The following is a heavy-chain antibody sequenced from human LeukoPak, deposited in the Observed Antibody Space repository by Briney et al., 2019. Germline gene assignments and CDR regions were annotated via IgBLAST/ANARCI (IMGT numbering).Heavy chain of an antibody. CDR1: GLTFSSYS. V-gene: IGHV3-48*01. D-gene: IGHD3-22*01. Sequence: GGSLRLSCAASGLTFSSYSMNWVRQAPGKGLEWVSYISSSSSTIYYADSVKGRFTISRDNSKNTLYLQMNSLRAEDTAVYYCAKDLTGGYYDSSGADYWGQGTLVTVSS. J-gene: IGHJ4*02. CDR2: ISSSSSTI. CDR3: AKDLTGGYYDSSGADY.